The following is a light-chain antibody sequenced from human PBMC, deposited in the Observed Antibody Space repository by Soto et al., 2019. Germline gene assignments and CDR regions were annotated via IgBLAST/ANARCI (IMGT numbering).Light chain of an antibody. CDR1: QSVSSY. CDR3: QQRSNWPPYT. CDR2: DAS. Sequence: EIVLTQSPATLSLSPGERATLSCRASQSVSSYLAWYQQKPGQAPRLLIYDASNSATGIPARFSGSGSGTDFTLTIGSLEPEDFAFYYCQQRSNWPPYTFGQGTKLEIK. V-gene: IGKV3-11*01. J-gene: IGKJ2*01.